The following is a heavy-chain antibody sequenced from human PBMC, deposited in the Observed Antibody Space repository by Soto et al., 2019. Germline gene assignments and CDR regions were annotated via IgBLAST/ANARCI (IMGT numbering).Heavy chain of an antibody. Sequence: QVQLVESGGGVVQPGRSLRLSCAASGFTFSIHGMHWVRQAPGKGLEWVAVISYDGSNQYYADSVKGRFTISRDNSKNTVYLQMNNLRAEDTAVYYCAKDRGLQLFRPYGMDVWGQGTTVTVSS. D-gene: IGHD6-6*01. CDR1: GFTFSIHG. V-gene: IGHV3-30*18. CDR3: AKDRGLQLFRPYGMDV. CDR2: ISYDGSNQ. J-gene: IGHJ6*02.